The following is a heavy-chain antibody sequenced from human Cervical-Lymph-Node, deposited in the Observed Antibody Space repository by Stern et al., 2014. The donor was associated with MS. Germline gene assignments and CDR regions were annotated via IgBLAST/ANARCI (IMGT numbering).Heavy chain of an antibody. V-gene: IGHV1-69*09. CDR2: IIPFLGKT. Sequence: VQLVESGAEAKKPGSSVKVSCEASGGSFSNFAINWVRQAPGQGLEWMGRIIPFLGKTNYAQNFQGRVTFTADKSTSTAYMEVSSLRFDDTAVYYCARQEQQLAYYYYAMDVWGQGTTVTVSS. D-gene: IGHD6-13*01. J-gene: IGHJ6*02. CDR3: ARQEQQLAYYYYAMDV. CDR1: GGSFSNFA.